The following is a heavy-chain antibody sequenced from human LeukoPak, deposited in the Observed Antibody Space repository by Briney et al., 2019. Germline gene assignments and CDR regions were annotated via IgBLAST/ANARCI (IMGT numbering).Heavy chain of an antibody. V-gene: IGHV4-31*03. CDR3: ARVLRYFDWLFPYYMDV. J-gene: IGHJ6*03. D-gene: IGHD3-9*01. Sequence: SETLSLTCTVSGGSISSGGYYWSWIRQHPGKGLEWIGYIYYSGSTYYNPSLKSRVTISVDTSKYQLSLKLSSVTAADTAVYYCARVLRYFDWLFPYYMDVWGKGTTVTVSS. CDR2: IYYSGST. CDR1: GGSISSGGYY.